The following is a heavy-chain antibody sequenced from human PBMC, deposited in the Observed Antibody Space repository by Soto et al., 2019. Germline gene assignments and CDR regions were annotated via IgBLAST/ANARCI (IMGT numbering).Heavy chain of an antibody. V-gene: IGHV4-39*01. CDR2: IYYSGST. CDR3: ARLRVQLWLVRDYRPPGRDGMDV. D-gene: IGHD5-18*01. Sequence: SETLSLTCTVSGGSISSSSYYWGWIRQPPGKGLEWIGSIYYSGSTYYNPSLKSRVTISVDTSKNQFSLKLSSVTAADTAVYYCARLRVQLWLVRDYRPPGRDGMDVWGQGTTVTVSS. J-gene: IGHJ6*02. CDR1: GGSISSSSYY.